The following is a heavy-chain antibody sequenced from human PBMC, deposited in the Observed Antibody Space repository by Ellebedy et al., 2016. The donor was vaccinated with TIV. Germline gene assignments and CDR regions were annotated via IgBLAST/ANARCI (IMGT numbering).Heavy chain of an antibody. CDR2: IIPIFGTA. V-gene: IGHV1-69*13. Sequence: SVKVSXKASGGTFSSYAISWVRQAPGQGLEWMGGIIPIFGTANYAQKFQGKVTITADESTSTAYMELSSLRSEDTAVYYCARADIVVVPKWFDPWGQGTLVTVSS. J-gene: IGHJ5*02. D-gene: IGHD2-2*01. CDR1: GGTFSSYA. CDR3: ARADIVVVPKWFDP.